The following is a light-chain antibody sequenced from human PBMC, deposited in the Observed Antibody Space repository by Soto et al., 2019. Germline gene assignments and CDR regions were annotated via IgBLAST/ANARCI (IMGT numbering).Light chain of an antibody. CDR2: AAS. V-gene: IGKV1-39*01. J-gene: IGKJ1*01. CDR1: QSISTS. Sequence: DIQMTQSPSSLSASVGDRVTITCRASQSISTSLNWYQQKAGKAPNLLLYAASSLQGGVPSRFSGSGSGTEFTLTISSLQPDDFAADDCQQSLSTPWTFGQGTTVEAK. CDR3: QQSLSTPWT.